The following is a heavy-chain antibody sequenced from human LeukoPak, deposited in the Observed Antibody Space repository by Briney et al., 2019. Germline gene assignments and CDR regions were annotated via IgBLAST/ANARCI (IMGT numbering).Heavy chain of an antibody. V-gene: IGHV7-4-1*02. D-gene: IGHD6-6*01. CDR3: ARVGGAAARLFDAFDI. Sequence: ASVKVSCKASGYAFTSYAMNWVRQAPGQGLEWMGWINTNTGNPTYAQGFTGRFVFSLDTSVSTAYLQISSLKAEDTAVYYCARVGGAAARLFDAFDIWGQGTMVTVSS. CDR2: INTNTGNP. J-gene: IGHJ3*02. CDR1: GYAFTSYA.